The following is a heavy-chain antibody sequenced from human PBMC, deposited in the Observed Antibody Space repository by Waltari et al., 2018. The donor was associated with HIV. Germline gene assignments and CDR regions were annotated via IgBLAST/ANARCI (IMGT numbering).Heavy chain of an antibody. V-gene: IGHV3-33*01. J-gene: IGHJ4*02. CDR2: IWYDGSNK. Sequence: VRQAPGKGLEWVAVIWYDGSNKYYADSVKGRFTISRDNSKNTLYLQMNSLRAEDTAVYYCARGSYYDSSGYLTWGQGTLVTVSS. CDR3: ARGSYYDSSGYLT. D-gene: IGHD3-22*01.